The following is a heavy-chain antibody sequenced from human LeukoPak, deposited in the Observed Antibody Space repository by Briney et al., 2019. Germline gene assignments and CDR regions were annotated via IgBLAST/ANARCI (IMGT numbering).Heavy chain of an antibody. CDR2: VSYDGGYK. Sequence: GGSLRLSCAASGFIFSTYAMHWVRQAPGKGLEWVAVVSYDGGYKYYADSVKGRFTISRDSSKNTLYLQMNSLRAEDTAVYYCATTLGSGWKFDYWGQGTLVTVSS. CDR1: GFIFSTYA. V-gene: IGHV3-30*04. J-gene: IGHJ4*02. CDR3: ATTLGSGWKFDY. D-gene: IGHD6-19*01.